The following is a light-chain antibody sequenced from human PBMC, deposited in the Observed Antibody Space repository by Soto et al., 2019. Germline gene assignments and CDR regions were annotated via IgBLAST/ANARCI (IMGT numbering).Light chain of an antibody. CDR1: QSVSSSY. V-gene: IGKV3-20*01. Sequence: EIVLTQSPGTLSLSPGERATLSCRASQSVSSSYLAWYQQKPGQAPRLLIYGASSRATGIPDRFSGSGSGTYFTLTISRLDPEDFAVYYCQQYGSSFHTFGQGTKLEIK. J-gene: IGKJ2*01. CDR3: QQYGSSFHT. CDR2: GAS.